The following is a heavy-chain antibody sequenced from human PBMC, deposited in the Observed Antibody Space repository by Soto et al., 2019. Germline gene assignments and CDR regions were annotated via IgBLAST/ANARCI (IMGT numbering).Heavy chain of an antibody. CDR1: GFTFSSYG. Sequence: QVQLVESGGGVVQPGRSLRLSCAASGFTFSSYGMHWVRQAPGKGLEWVAVISYDGSNKYSADSVKGRFTISRDNSKNTLYLQMNSLSAEDTAVYYCAKSYCVPVRAFDIWGQGKMVTVSS. J-gene: IGHJ3*02. CDR3: AKSYCVPVRAFDI. D-gene: IGHD2-2*01. V-gene: IGHV3-30*18. CDR2: ISYDGSNK.